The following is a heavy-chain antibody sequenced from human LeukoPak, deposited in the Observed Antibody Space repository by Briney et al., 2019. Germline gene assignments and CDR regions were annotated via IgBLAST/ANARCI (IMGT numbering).Heavy chain of an antibody. V-gene: IGHV1-8*02. CDR1: GGTFSSYA. CDR3: ARGGTRGYNYGYGTYYYYMDV. Sequence: ASVKVSCKASGGTFSSYAISWVRQAPGQGLEWMGWMNPNSGHTGYAQKFQGRVTMTRNTSISTAYMEVSSLRSEDTAVYYCARGGTRGYNYGYGTYYYYMDVWGKGTTVTVSS. CDR2: MNPNSGHT. J-gene: IGHJ6*03. D-gene: IGHD5-18*01.